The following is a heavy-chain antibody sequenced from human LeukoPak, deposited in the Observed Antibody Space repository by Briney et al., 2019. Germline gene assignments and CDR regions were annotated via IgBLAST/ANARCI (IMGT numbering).Heavy chain of an antibody. J-gene: IGHJ3*02. CDR2: ITPSGGNT. CDR3: ATSYYDSSGYYFGDAFDI. Sequence: GGSLRLSCAASGFTFSNYAMKWVRQAPGKALEWVSSITPSGGNTYYADSVKARFTISRDNSKDTLYLQMNSLRAEDTAVYYCATSYYDSSGYYFGDAFDIWGQGTMVTVSS. CDR1: GFTFSNYA. D-gene: IGHD3-22*01. V-gene: IGHV3-23*01.